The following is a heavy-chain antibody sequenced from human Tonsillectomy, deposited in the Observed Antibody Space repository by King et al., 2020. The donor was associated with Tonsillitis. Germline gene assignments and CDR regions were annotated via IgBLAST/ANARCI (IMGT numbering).Heavy chain of an antibody. CDR2: IYYSGGT. CDR3: ARGRRGDSGGYYKNLYWNY. J-gene: IGHJ4*02. V-gene: IGHV4-59*01. CDR1: GGSISSYY. D-gene: IGHD3-22*01. Sequence: QLQEAGPGLGKPSETLSLTCTLSGGSISSYYLSWIRQRPGKGLGWVGYIYYSGGTNYNPSLKRRVTISVDMSKNLFSLKLSSVTAADTAVYYCARGRRGDSGGYYKNLYWNYWGQGTLVTVSS.